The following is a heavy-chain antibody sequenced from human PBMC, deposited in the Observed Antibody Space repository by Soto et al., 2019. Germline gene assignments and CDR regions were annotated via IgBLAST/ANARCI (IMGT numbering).Heavy chain of an antibody. V-gene: IGHV3-23*01. J-gene: IGHJ4*02. CDR1: GFTFSSYD. CDR3: ATLIVGSTDDY. CDR2: ISGSGGST. D-gene: IGHD1-26*01. Sequence: EVQLLESGGGLVQPGGSLRLSCAASGFTFSSYDMSWVRQAPGKGLEWVSAISGSGGSTYYADSVKGRFTISRDNSKNTVYQQMNSLRAEDTAVYYCATLIVGSTDDYWGQGTLVTVSS.